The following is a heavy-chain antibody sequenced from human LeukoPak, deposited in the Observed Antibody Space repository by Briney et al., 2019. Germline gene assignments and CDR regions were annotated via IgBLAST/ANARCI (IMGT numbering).Heavy chain of an antibody. CDR2: IGTAGDP. CDR3: ARGLRYCSGGSFYNSDAFDI. CDR1: GFTFSSYD. V-gene: IGHV3-13*05. D-gene: IGHD2-15*01. Sequence: GGSLRLSCAASGFTFSSYDMHWVRQAPGKGLEWVSAIGTAGDPYYPGSVKGRFTISRENAKNSLYLQMISLRAGDTAVYYCARGLRYCSGGSFYNSDAFDIWGQGTMVTVSS. J-gene: IGHJ3*02.